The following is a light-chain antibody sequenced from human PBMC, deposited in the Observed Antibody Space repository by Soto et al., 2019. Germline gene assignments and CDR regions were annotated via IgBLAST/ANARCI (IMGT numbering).Light chain of an antibody. CDR2: AAS. CDR1: QSVGTNY. CDR3: QHYGTSIT. V-gene: IGKV3-20*01. Sequence: NVLAAYSGPPSLSSGEEAPPSLRASQSVGTNYLAWYQQKPGQAPRLLIYAASNRATGIPDRFSGSVSGTGFTLTIRRLEPEDFAVYYCQHYGTSITFGQGTRLEIK. J-gene: IGKJ5*01.